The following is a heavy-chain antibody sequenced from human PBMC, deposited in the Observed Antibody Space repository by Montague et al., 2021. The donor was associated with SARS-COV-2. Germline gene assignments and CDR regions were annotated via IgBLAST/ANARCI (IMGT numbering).Heavy chain of an antibody. CDR2: IYFSGTT. V-gene: IGHV4-59*01. D-gene: IGHD2-15*01. CDR3: AREGFCRDGNCDEYIWFDP. CDR1: GGSISSYY. Sequence: SETLSLTCTVSGGSISSYYWSWIRQPPGKGLEWIGTIYFSGTTNYSPSFRSRVTISSDTSRNQFSLKLSSVTVVDTAAYYCAREGFCRDGNCDEYIWFDPWGQGTLVTVSS. J-gene: IGHJ5*02.